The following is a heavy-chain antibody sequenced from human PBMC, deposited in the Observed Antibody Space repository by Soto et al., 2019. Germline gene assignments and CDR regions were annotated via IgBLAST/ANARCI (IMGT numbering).Heavy chain of an antibody. CDR1: GGSISSSNW. CDR3: ARDPGIPSKLQDADMDV. J-gene: IGHJ6*02. CDR2: IYHSGIT. Sequence: PSETLSLTCAVSGGSISSSNWWSWVRQPPGKGLEWIGEIYHSGITNYNPSLKSRDTISVDKSKNQFSLKLSSVTAADTDVYYCARDPGIPSKLQDADMDVWGQGTTVTVSS. D-gene: IGHD1-1*01. V-gene: IGHV4-4*02.